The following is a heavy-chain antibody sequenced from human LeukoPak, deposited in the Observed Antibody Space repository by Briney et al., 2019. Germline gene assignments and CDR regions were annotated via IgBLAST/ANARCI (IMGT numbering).Heavy chain of an antibody. CDR3: ARDIAGRGYFDY. Sequence: SETLSLTCTVSGYSISSGYYWGWIRQPPGKGLEWIGSIYHSGSTYYRPSLKSRVTISVDRSKNQFSLKLSSVTAADTAVYYCARDIAGRGYFDYWGQGALVTVSS. D-gene: IGHD1-26*01. CDR1: GYSISSGYY. J-gene: IGHJ4*02. V-gene: IGHV4-38-2*02. CDR2: IYHSGST.